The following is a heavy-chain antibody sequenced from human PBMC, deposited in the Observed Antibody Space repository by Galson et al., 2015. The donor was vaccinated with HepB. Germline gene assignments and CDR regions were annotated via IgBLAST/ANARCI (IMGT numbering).Heavy chain of an antibody. J-gene: IGHJ3*02. Sequence: QSGAEVKKPGESLKISCKGSGYSFTSYWIGWVRQMPGKGLEWMGIIYPGDSDTRYSPSFQGQVTISADKSVSTAYLQWSSLKASDTAMYYCARPSIAAAGAPHFSSGWYGGAFDIWGQGTMVTVSS. D-gene: IGHD6-13*01. CDR3: ARPSIAAAGAPHFSSGWYGGAFDI. V-gene: IGHV5-51*01. CDR1: GYSFTSYW. CDR2: IYPGDSDT.